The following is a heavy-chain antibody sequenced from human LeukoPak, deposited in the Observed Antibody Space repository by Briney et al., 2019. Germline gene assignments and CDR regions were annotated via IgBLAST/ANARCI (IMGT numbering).Heavy chain of an antibody. CDR1: GFTFSDHY. D-gene: IGHD6-19*01. V-gene: IGHV3-72*01. J-gene: IGHJ5*02. CDR3: VRVRGSGWHESYFDL. CDR2: TRNRANGYTT. Sequence: GGSLRLSCAASGFTFSDHYMDWVRQAPGGGLEWVGLTRNRANGYTTEYAASVKGRFTISRDDSKNSLYLQVASLDTEDTATYYCVRVRGSGWHESYFDLWGQGTLVIVSP.